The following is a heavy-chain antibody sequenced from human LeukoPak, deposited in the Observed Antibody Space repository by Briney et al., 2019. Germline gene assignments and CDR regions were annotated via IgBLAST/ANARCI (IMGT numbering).Heavy chain of an antibody. J-gene: IGHJ5*02. Sequence: PGGSLRLSCAASGFTFSSYAMSWVRQAPGKGLEWVSAISGSGGSTYYADSVKGRFTISRDNSKNTLYLQMNSLRAEDTAVYYCAKGGTGSIAARLTWFDPWGQGTLVTVSS. D-gene: IGHD6-6*01. CDR2: ISGSGGST. V-gene: IGHV3-23*01. CDR3: AKGGTGSIAARLTWFDP. CDR1: GFTFSSYA.